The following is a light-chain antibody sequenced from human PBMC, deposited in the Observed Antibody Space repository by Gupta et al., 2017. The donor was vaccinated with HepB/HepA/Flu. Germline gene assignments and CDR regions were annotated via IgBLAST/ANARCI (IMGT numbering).Light chain of an antibody. CDR2: SAS. J-gene: IGKJ4*01. CDR3: QQYNNWPLLT. V-gene: IGKV3-15*01. CDR1: QSISDN. Sequence: EVVMTQSPATLSVSPGERATLSCRASQSISDNLAWYQQKPGQAPRLLIFSASTRATGVPARFSGSVSGTELTLTISSRQSEDFAVYYCQQYNNWPLLTFGRGTKVEIK.